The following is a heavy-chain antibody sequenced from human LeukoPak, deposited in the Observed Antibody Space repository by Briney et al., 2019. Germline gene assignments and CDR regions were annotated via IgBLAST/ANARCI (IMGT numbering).Heavy chain of an antibody. CDR1: GLTFSSYG. CDR2: ISYDGSNK. D-gene: IGHD2-2*01. J-gene: IGHJ4*02. V-gene: IGHV3-30*03. Sequence: GGSLRLSCAASGLTFSSYGMHWVRQAPGKGLEWVAVISYDGSNKYYADSVKGRFTISRDNSKNTLYLQMNSLRAEDTAVYYCARDERGGIVVVPADFDYWGQGTLVTVSS. CDR3: ARDERGGIVVVPADFDY.